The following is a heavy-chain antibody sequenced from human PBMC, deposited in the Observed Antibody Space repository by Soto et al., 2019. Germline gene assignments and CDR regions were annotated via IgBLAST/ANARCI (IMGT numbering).Heavy chain of an antibody. V-gene: IGHV4-30-4*08. CDR1: GDSISSDYYH. CDR2: IHHSGSI. D-gene: IGHD2-21*02. CDR3: AREDDGGDSLDV. J-gene: IGHJ6*02. Sequence: QVQLQQSGPGLVKPSQTLSLTCTVSGDSISSDYYHCTLIRKSPGTGLERIGYIHHSGSILYNPSLKSRVTISVDTSKNQFSLHLTSVTAADTAVYFCAREDDGGDSLDVWGQGTTVTVSS.